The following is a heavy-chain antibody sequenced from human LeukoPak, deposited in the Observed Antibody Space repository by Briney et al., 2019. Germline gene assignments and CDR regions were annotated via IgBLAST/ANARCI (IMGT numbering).Heavy chain of an antibody. CDR3: ARFVGNGYYGSGPFDY. CDR1: GGSISSYY. V-gene: IGHV4-59*01. Sequence: SETLSLTCTVSGGSISSYYWSWIRQPPGKGLEWIGYIYYSGSTNYNPSLKSRVTISVDTSKNQFSLKLSSVTAADTAVYYCARFVGNGYYGSGPFDYWGQGTLVTVSS. D-gene: IGHD3-10*01. CDR2: IYYSGST. J-gene: IGHJ4*02.